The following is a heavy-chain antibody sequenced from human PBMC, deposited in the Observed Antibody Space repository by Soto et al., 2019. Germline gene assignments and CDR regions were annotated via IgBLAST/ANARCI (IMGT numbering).Heavy chain of an antibody. CDR3: GRCSSTSCHLGSDY. Sequence: QVQLVESGGGVVQPGRSLRLSCAASGFTFSSYAMNWDRQAPGKGLEWVALISYDGSNKYYADSVKGRFTISRDSSKNTLYLQMDSLRDADTAFYYCGRCSSTSCHLGSDYWGQGTLVTVSS. CDR2: ISYDGSNK. J-gene: IGHJ4*02. V-gene: IGHV3-30-3*01. CDR1: GFTFSSYA. D-gene: IGHD2-2*01.